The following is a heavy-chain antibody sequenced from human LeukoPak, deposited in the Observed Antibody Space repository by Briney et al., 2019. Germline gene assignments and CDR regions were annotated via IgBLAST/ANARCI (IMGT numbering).Heavy chain of an antibody. CDR3: ARYSSSSGWFDP. Sequence: SETLSLTCTVSGGSISSGDYYWSWIRQPPGKGLEWIGYIYYSGSTFYNPSLKSRVTISVDTSKNQFSLKLSSVTAADTAVYYCARYSSSSGWFDPWGQGTLVTVSS. CDR2: IYYSGST. V-gene: IGHV4-30-4*01. D-gene: IGHD6-6*01. J-gene: IGHJ5*02. CDR1: GGSISSGDYY.